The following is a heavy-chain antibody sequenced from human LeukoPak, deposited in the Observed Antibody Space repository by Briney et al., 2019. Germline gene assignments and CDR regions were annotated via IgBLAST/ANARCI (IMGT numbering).Heavy chain of an antibody. V-gene: IGHV3-7*03. CDR3: AGINAD. CDR1: GFSFSTHW. D-gene: IGHD3-16*02. J-gene: IGHJ4*02. Sequence: GGSLRLSCVASGFSFSTHWMHWVRQAPGKGLEWVATINLGGTNKYYVDAVKGRFSISRDDATSSLHLQMNSLRVEDTAVYYCAGINADWGQGTLVTVSS. CDR2: INLGGTNK.